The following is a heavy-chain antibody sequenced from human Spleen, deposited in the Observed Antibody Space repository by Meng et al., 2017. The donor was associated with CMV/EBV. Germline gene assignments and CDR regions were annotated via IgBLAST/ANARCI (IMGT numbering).Heavy chain of an antibody. CDR1: GYTFADYY. D-gene: IGHD5-24*01. CDR2: IIPSSGGT. V-gene: IGHV1-2*02. CDR3: AKASKQQMAPGR. J-gene: IGHJ4*02. Sequence: ASVKVSCKASGYTFADYYIHWVRQAPGQGLEWMGCIIPSSGGTYYAEKFQGRVTMTRDTSSTTAYMELTELASDDTARYYCAKASKQQMAPGRWGQGTLVTVSS.